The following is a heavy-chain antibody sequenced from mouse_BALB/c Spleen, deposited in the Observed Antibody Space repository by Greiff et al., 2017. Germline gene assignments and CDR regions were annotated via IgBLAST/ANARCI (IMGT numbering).Heavy chain of an antibody. D-gene: IGHD2-3*01. V-gene: IGHV1S81*02. Sequence: QVQLQQPGAELVKPGASVKLSCKASGYTFTSYYMYWVKQRPGQGLEWIGGINPSNGGTNFNEKFKSKATLTVDKSSSTAYMQLSSLTSEDSAVYYCTRWSFDGYYTMDYWGQGTSVTVSS. CDR2: INPSNGGT. J-gene: IGHJ4*01. CDR1: GYTFTSYY. CDR3: TRWSFDGYYTMDY.